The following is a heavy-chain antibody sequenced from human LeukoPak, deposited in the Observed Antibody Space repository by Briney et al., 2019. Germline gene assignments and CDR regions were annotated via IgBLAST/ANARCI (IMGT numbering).Heavy chain of an antibody. V-gene: IGHV4-59*01. CDR1: GGPISSYY. Sequence: SETLSLTCTVSGGPISSYYWSWIRQPPGKGLEWIGYIYYSGSTNYNPSLKSRVTISVDTSKNQLSLKLSSVTAADTAVYYCARGSYSLRYWGQGTLVTVSS. J-gene: IGHJ4*02. D-gene: IGHD1-26*01. CDR2: IYYSGST. CDR3: ARGSYSLRY.